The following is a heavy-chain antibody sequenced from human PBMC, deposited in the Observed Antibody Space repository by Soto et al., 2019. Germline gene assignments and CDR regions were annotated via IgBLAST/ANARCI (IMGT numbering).Heavy chain of an antibody. J-gene: IGHJ5*02. D-gene: IGHD3-10*01. V-gene: IGHV3-74*01. Sequence: PGGSLRLSCAASGVTFINYWMHWVRQAPGKGLMWVSRINTDGTRTTYADSVKGRFAISRDNAKNTVYLQMNSLRADDTAVYFCARVKSGSYDWSDPWGQGTLVTVSS. CDR3: ARVKSGSYDWSDP. CDR2: INTDGTRT. CDR1: GVTFINYW.